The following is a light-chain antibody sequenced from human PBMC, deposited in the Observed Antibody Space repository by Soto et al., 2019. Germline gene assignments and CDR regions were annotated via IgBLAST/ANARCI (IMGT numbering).Light chain of an antibody. V-gene: IGKV3-20*01. CDR2: GTS. CDR1: QGIGDT. CDR3: QKYGRSPWT. J-gene: IGKJ1*01. Sequence: EIVMTPSPATLSVSPVEVATLSCMASQGIGDTLAWYQQKPGQAPRLLIYGTSSRATGIPDRFSGSGSGTDFTLTISRLEPEDFAVYYCQKYGRSPWTCGQGTKGDIK.